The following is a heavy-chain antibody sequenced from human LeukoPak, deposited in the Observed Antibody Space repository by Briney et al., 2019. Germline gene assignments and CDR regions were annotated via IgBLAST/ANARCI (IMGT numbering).Heavy chain of an antibody. CDR2: IYYSGST. Sequence: SETPSLTCTVSGGSISSYYWSWIRQPPGKGLEWIGYIYYSGSTYYNPSLKSRVTISVDTSKNQFSLKLSSVTAADTAVYYCARSQSGSYYVFYYYGMDVWGQGTTVTVSS. D-gene: IGHD1-26*01. V-gene: IGHV4-59*08. J-gene: IGHJ6*02. CDR3: ARSQSGSYYVFYYYGMDV. CDR1: GGSISSYY.